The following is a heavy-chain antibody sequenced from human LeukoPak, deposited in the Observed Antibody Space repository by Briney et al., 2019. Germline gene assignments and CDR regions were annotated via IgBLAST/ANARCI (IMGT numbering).Heavy chain of an antibody. CDR3: ARRNTADASIDF. D-gene: IGHD2/OR15-2a*01. Sequence: SETLSLTCMVCGGSIIGRWWSWVRQPPGKGLEWIGDIFYNGAINDNSPLKGRLTMSLDTSKNQFSLKLSSVTAADTAMYYCARRNTADASIDFWGQGTLVIASS. CDR1: GGSIIGRW. CDR2: IFYNGAI. V-gene: IGHV4-59*08. J-gene: IGHJ4*02.